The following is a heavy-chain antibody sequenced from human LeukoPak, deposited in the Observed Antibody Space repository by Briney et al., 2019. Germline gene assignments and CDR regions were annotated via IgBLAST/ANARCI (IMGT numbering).Heavy chain of an antibody. Sequence: PGGSLRLSCVAPGVAFSKIWMSWGRQAPGKGLEWVGRIKSKNDGGAIDYIEPVKGRFTISRDDAKNTVYVQMNSLKTEDTPMYYCTTYPRDWGQGTLVTVSS. J-gene: IGHJ4*02. CDR1: GVAFSKIW. V-gene: IGHV3-15*01. CDR2: IKSKNDGGAI. CDR3: TTYPRD.